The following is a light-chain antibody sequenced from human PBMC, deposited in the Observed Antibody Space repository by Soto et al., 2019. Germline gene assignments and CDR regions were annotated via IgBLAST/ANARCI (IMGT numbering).Light chain of an antibody. CDR3: QHYNSFSPWA. CDR2: DAS. Sequence: DIQMTQSPSTLSASVGDRVTITCRASQSISSWLAWYQQKPGRAPNLLIYDASTLASAVPSRFSGSGSGTEFTLTISSLQSDDFATYYCQHYNSFSPWAFGQGTKVDIK. J-gene: IGKJ1*01. V-gene: IGKV1-5*01. CDR1: QSISSW.